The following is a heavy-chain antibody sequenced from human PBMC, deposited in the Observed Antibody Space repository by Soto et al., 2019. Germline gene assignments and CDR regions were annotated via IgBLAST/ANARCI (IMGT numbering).Heavy chain of an antibody. J-gene: IGHJ4*02. CDR2: IIVSHGSP. CDR3: AIEPEYGVPGDY. V-gene: IGHV1-3*01. D-gene: IGHD2-8*01. CDR1: GYTFTSHT. Sequence: QVHLVQSGAEVKEPGASVRVSCEASGYTFTSHTIHWARQARGQGLEWMGWIIVSHGSPRYAPQFQGRITFGRDTSATTAYMELTSLTFEDTAVYYCAIEPEYGVPGDYWRQGTPVVVSS.